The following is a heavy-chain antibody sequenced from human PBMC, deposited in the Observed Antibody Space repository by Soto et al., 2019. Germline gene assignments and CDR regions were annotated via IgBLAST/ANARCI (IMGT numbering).Heavy chain of an antibody. D-gene: IGHD3-9*01. CDR3: ASQPVFLPGYPLTWRGYYFDY. CDR2: IYYSGST. CDR1: GGSISSGGYY. J-gene: IGHJ4*02. Sequence: SCAVSGGSISSGGYYWSWKRKHPGKGLEWIGYIYYSGSTYYNPSLKSRVTISVDTSKNQFSLKLSSVTAADTAVYYCASQPVFLPGYPLTWRGYYFDYWGQGTPVTVSS. V-gene: IGHV4-31*11.